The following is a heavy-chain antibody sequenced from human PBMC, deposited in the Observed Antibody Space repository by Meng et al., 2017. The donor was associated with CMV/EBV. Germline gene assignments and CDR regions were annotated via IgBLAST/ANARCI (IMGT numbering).Heavy chain of an antibody. CDR3: ANGNGHLGV. V-gene: IGHV3-30*02. J-gene: IGHJ4*02. D-gene: IGHD2-8*01. CDR2: IRYDGSNK. CDR1: GFTFSSYG. Sequence: AGSLRLSCAASGFTFSSYGRHWVRQAPGKGLEWVAFIRYDGSNKYYVDSVKGRFTISRDNSKNTLYLQMHSLRAEDTAVYYCANGNGHLGVWGQGTLVTVSS.